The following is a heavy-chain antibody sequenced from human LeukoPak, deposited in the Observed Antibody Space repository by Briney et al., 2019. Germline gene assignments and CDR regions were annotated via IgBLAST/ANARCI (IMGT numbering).Heavy chain of an antibody. J-gene: IGHJ4*02. CDR3: ARGTVTAY. CDR1: GYRCTSYW. V-gene: IGHV5-51*01. CDR2: VYPRDSDT. Sequence: GESLKISCKGSGYRCTSYWIGWVRQMPGKGLEWMGIVYPRDSDTRYSPSFQGQVTMSADKSISTAYLQWSSLKASDTAMYYCARGTVTAYWGQGTLVTVSS. D-gene: IGHD1-7*01.